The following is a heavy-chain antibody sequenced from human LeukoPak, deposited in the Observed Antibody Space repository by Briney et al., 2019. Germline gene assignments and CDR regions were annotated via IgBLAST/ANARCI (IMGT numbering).Heavy chain of an antibody. D-gene: IGHD1-26*01. CDR2: IYSDGKT. CDR3: ARDLREHGIFDI. Sequence: GGSLRLSCAASGFTFSSYSMNWVRQAAGKGLEWVSEIYSDGKTYYAASVKGRFSISRDNSKNTVYLQMNSLRAEDTAVYYCARDLREHGIFDIWGQGTMVTVSS. V-gene: IGHV3-53*01. CDR1: GFTFSSYS. J-gene: IGHJ3*02.